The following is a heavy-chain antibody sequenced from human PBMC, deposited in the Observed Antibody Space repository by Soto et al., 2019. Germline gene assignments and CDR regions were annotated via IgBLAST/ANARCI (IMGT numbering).Heavy chain of an antibody. Sequence: SVKVSCKASGGTFSSYAISWVRQAPGQGLEWMGGIIPIFGTANYAQKFQGRVTITADESTSTAYMELSSLRSEDTAVYYCARGKYHYYGSGSYYVAEGTYYCYYGMDVWGKGTTVTVSS. CDR3: ARGKYHYYGSGSYYVAEGTYYCYYGMDV. CDR1: GGTFSSYA. CDR2: IIPIFGTA. V-gene: IGHV1-69*13. J-gene: IGHJ6*04. D-gene: IGHD3-10*01.